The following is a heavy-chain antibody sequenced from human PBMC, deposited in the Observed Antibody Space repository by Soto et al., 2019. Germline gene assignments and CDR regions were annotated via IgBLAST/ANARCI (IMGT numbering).Heavy chain of an antibody. CDR2: IYHSGST. V-gene: IGHV4-4*02. Sequence: SETLSLTCAASGGSISSSNWWSWVRQPPGKGLEWIGEIYHSGSTNYNPSLKSRVTISVDKSKNQFSLKLSSVTAADTAVYYCARGWELVIGIGWFDPWGQGTLVTVSS. D-gene: IGHD1-26*01. CDR1: GGSISSSNW. J-gene: IGHJ5*02. CDR3: ARGWELVIGIGWFDP.